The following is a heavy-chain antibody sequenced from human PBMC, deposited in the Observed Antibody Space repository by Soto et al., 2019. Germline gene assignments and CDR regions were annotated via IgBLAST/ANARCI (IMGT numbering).Heavy chain of an antibody. CDR2: IYSGGST. CDR3: ARASSGWFSYYFDY. Sequence: GGSLRLSCAASGFTVSSNYMSWVRQALGKGLEWVSVIYSGGSTYYADSVKGRLTISRDNSKNTLYLQMNSLRAEDTAVYYCARASSGWFSYYFDYWGQGTLVTVSS. CDR1: GFTVSSNY. J-gene: IGHJ4*02. D-gene: IGHD6-19*01. V-gene: IGHV3-53*01.